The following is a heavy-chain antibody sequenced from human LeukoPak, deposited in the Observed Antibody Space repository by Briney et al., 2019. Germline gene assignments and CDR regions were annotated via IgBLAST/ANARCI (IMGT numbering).Heavy chain of an antibody. D-gene: IGHD6-6*01. Sequence: GGSLRLSCAASGFTFTNYWMHWVRQAPGMGLVWVSRLPPDELGIIYADSVKGRFTVSRDNAKNTVYLQMNNLRVDDTAMYYCVGTIASRGSEYWGQGALVTVSS. CDR3: VGTIASRGSEY. V-gene: IGHV3-74*01. CDR1: GFTFTNYW. J-gene: IGHJ4*02. CDR2: LPPDELGI.